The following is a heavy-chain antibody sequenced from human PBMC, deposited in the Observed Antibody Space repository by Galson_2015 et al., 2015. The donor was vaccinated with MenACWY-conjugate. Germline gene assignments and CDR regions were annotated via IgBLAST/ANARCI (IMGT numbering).Heavy chain of an antibody. D-gene: IGHD3-10*01. V-gene: IGHV3-30*02. CDR2: MRYDGSDG. Sequence: SLRLSCATSGFTFSAYGMHWVRQAPGKGLEWLAFMRYDGSDGTYADSVKGRFIISRDDSRRTLSLQMNNLTTEDTAVYFCAKDKIYFGSGSYLDYFDYWGQGTLVTVSS. J-gene: IGHJ4*02. CDR3: AKDKIYFGSGSYLDYFDY. CDR1: GFTFSAYG.